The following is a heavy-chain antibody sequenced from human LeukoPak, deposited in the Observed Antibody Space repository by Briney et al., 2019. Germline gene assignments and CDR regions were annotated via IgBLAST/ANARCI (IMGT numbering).Heavy chain of an antibody. CDR3: ASYSGTCSAFEI. CDR1: GDSITNSNYY. CDR2: IFYNGGP. V-gene: IGHV4-39*07. J-gene: IGHJ3*02. D-gene: IGHD1-26*01. Sequence: SETLSLTCTASGDSITNSNYYWAWVRQSPGRGLEWLGNIFYNGGPYYNPSFKSRVAISVDTSKNHFSLTLNAVTAADTAVYYCASYSGTCSAFEIWGQGTLVTVSS.